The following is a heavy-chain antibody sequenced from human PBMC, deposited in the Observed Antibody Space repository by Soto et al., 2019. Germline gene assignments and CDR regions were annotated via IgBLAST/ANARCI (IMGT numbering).Heavy chain of an antibody. CDR2: MNHNSGNT. CDR1: GYTFTSYD. J-gene: IGHJ4*02. D-gene: IGHD3-10*01. Sequence: QVQLVQSGAEVKKPGASVKVSCKASGYTFTSYDINWVRQATGQGLEWMGWMNHNSGNTGYAQKFQGRVTMTRNTSISTAYMELSSLRSEDTAVDYCASRLGGSGSDYFDYWGQGTLVTVSS. V-gene: IGHV1-8*01. CDR3: ASRLGGSGSDYFDY.